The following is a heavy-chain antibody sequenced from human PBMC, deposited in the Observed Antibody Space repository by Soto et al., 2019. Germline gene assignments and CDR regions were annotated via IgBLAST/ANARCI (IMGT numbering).Heavy chain of an antibody. D-gene: IGHD6-19*01. V-gene: IGHV4-59*08. J-gene: IGHJ4*02. Sequence: QVQLQESGPGLVRPSETLSVTCTVSSDSISSYYWTWIRQSPGKGLEWIGYTDYSGNTNYNPSLKSRVTISGDTSKNQFSLRLSSVTAADAAVYYCARAVGDPLYYLDDWGQGTLVTVSS. CDR3: ARAVGDPLYYLDD. CDR1: SDSISSYY. CDR2: TDYSGNT.